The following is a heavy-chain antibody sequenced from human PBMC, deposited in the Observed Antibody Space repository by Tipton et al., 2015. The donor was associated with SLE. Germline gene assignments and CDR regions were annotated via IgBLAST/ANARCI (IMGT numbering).Heavy chain of an antibody. CDR3: ARLYSSGWSDAFDI. D-gene: IGHD6-19*01. J-gene: IGHJ3*02. Sequence: TLSLTCAVDGASFSGYYWSWIRQPPGKGLEWIGEINHSGSTNYNPSLKSRVTISVDTSKNQFSLKLSSVTAADTAVYYCARLYSSGWSDAFDIWGQGTMVTVSS. CDR2: INHSGST. V-gene: IGHV4-34*01. CDR1: GASFSGYY.